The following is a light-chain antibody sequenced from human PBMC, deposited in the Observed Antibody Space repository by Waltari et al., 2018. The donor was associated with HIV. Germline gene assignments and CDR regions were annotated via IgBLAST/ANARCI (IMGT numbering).Light chain of an antibody. Sequence: DIVMTQSPLSLPVTPGEPASISCRSCQSLLHSNGYNYLDWYLQKPGQSPQLLIYLGSNRASGVPDRFSGSGSGTDFTLKISRVEAEDVGVYYCMQALQTITFGQGTRLEIK. CDR2: LGS. V-gene: IGKV2-28*01. J-gene: IGKJ5*01. CDR3: MQALQTIT. CDR1: QSLLHSNGYNY.